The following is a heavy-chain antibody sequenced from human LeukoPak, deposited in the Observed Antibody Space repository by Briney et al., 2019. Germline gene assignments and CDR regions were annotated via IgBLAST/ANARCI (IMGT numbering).Heavy chain of an antibody. Sequence: GGSLRLSCAASGFTFSSYSMMWVRRAPGKGLEWVSSIDSGSSYMYYVDSVKGRFTISRDNAKNSLYLQMNSLRADDTAVYYCARGPHVAGSYSYYGMDVWGQGTTVTVSS. V-gene: IGHV3-21*01. CDR1: GFTFSSYS. J-gene: IGHJ6*02. D-gene: IGHD6-19*01. CDR3: ARGPHVAGSYSYYGMDV. CDR2: IDSGSSYM.